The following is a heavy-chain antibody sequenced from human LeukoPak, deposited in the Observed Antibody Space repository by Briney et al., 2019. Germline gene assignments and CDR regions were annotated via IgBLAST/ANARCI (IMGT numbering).Heavy chain of an antibody. V-gene: IGHV4-4*07. Sequence: NSSETLSLTCTVSGGSISSYYWSWIRQPAGKGLEWIGRIYTSGSTNYNPSLKSRVTMSVDTSKNQFSLKLSSVTAADTAVYYCARDRDLLWFGELSVWFDPWGQGTLVTVSS. CDR2: IYTSGST. CDR3: ARDRDLLWFGELSVWFDP. CDR1: GGSISSYY. D-gene: IGHD3-10*01. J-gene: IGHJ5*02.